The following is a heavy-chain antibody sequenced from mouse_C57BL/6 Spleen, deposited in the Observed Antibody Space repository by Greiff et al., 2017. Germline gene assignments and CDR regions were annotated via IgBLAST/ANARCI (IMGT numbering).Heavy chain of an antibody. CDR3: ARTAQGAYAMDY. Sequence: VQLQQPGAELVMPGASVKLSCKASGYTFTSYWMHWVKQRPGQGLEWIGEIDPSDSYTNYNQKFKGKSTLTVDKSSSTVYMLLSSLTSEDSAVYYCARTAQGAYAMDYWGQGTSVTVSS. J-gene: IGHJ4*01. D-gene: IGHD3-2*02. CDR2: IDPSDSYT. CDR1: GYTFTSYW. V-gene: IGHV1-69*01.